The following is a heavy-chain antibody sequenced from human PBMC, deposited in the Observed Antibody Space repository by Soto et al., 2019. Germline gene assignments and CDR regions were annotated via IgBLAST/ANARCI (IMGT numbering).Heavy chain of an antibody. CDR3: ARQPKYYDSSGYYRGPNCFDP. V-gene: IGHV3-21*01. Sequence: GGSLRLSCAASGFTFSSYSMNWVRQAPGKGLEWVSSISSSSSYIYYADSVKGRFTISRDNAKNSLYLQMNSLRAEDTAVYYCARQPKYYDSSGYYRGPNCFDPWGQGTLVTVSS. D-gene: IGHD3-22*01. CDR1: GFTFSSYS. J-gene: IGHJ5*02. CDR2: ISSSSSYI.